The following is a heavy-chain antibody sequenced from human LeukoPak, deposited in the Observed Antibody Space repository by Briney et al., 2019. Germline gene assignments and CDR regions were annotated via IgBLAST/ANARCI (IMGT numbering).Heavy chain of an antibody. CDR3: AREEGYYDSSGYLTVSDWFDP. J-gene: IGHJ5*02. V-gene: IGHV4-34*01. CDR2: IDHSGST. Sequence: PSETPSLTCAVYGGSFSGYYWGWIRQPPGKGLEWTGSIDHSGSTYYNPSLKSRITISVDTSKNQFSLKLSSVTAADTAVYYCAREEGYYDSSGYLTVSDWFDPWGQGTLVTVSS. CDR1: GGSFSGYY. D-gene: IGHD3-22*01.